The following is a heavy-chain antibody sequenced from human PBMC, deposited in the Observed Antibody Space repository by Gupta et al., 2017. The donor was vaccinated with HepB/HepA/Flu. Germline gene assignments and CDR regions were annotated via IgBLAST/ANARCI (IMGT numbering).Heavy chain of an antibody. D-gene: IGHD1-26*01. CDR1: GSTFYDYG. CDR2: INWNGGST. Sequence: EVQLVESGGGVVRPGGSLRLSCADSGSTFYDYGMSWVRQAPGKGLEWVSGINWNGGSTGYADSVKGRFTISRDNAKNSLYLQMNSLRAEDTALYHCARDRTVGATVWFDPWGQGTLVTVSS. J-gene: IGHJ5*02. V-gene: IGHV3-20*01. CDR3: ARDRTVGATVWFDP.